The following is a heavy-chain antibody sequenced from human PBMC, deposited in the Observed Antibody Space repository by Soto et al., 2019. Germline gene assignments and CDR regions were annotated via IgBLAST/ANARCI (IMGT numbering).Heavy chain of an antibody. CDR2: ISWNSGSI. J-gene: IGHJ6*03. D-gene: IGHD4-17*01. Sequence: LRLSCAASGFTFDDYAMHWVRQAPGKGLEWVSGISWNSGSIGYADSVKGRFTISRDNAKNSLYLQMNSLRAEDTALYYCAKDTSGDYDHYMDVWGKGTTVTVSS. CDR3: AKDTSGDYDHYMDV. V-gene: IGHV3-9*01. CDR1: GFTFDDYA.